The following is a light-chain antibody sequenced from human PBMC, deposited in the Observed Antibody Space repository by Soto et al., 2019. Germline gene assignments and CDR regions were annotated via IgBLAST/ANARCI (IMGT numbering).Light chain of an antibody. CDR1: QSVSSS. CDR3: QQRTNWPT. Sequence: EIVLTQSPATLSLSPGERATLSCRASQSVSSSLAWYQQKPGQAPRLLIYDASNRATGIPARFSGSGSGTDFTLTISSLAPEDFALYYCQQRTNWPTFGGGTKVEIK. CDR2: DAS. V-gene: IGKV3-11*01. J-gene: IGKJ4*01.